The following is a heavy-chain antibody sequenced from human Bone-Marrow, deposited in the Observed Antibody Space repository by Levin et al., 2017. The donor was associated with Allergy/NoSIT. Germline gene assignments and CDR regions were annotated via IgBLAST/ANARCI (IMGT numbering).Heavy chain of an antibody. CDR1: GGSFSGYY. J-gene: IGHJ4*02. V-gene: IGHV4-34*01. D-gene: IGHD5-12*01. CDR2: INHSGST. Sequence: SETLSLTCAVYGGSFSGYYWSWIRQPPGKGLEWIGEINHSGSTNYNPSLKSRVTISVDTSKNQFSLKLSSVTAADTAVYYCARGRDIVAPGVYFDYWGQGTLVTVSS. CDR3: ARGRDIVAPGVYFDY.